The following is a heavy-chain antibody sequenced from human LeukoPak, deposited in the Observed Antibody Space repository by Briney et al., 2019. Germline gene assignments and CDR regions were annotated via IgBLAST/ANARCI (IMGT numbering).Heavy chain of an antibody. CDR1: GGSFTGYY. J-gene: IGHJ4*02. V-gene: IGHV4-34*01. D-gene: IGHD4-11*01. Sequence: SETLSLTCAVSGGSFTGYYWSWIRQSPGKGLEWIGEFSHAGSTTYNPSLKSRVIISLDTSKNHVSLSLGSLTAADTAVYYCARDMTTTPGAYDYWGQGALVTVSS. CDR3: ARDMTTTPGAYDY. CDR2: FSHAGST.